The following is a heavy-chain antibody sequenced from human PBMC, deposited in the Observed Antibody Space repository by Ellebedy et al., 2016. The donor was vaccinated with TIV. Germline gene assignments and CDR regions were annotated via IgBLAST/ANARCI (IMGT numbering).Heavy chain of an antibody. CDR1: GYTFTSYD. J-gene: IGHJ4*02. CDR2: INPNSGGT. V-gene: IGHV1-2*02. Sequence: ASVKVSXXASGYTFTSYDINWVRQATGQGLEWMGWINPNSGGTNYAQKFQGRVTMTRDTSISTAYMELSRLRSDDTAVYYCAREGYSSGFDYWGQGTLVTVSS. D-gene: IGHD6-19*01. CDR3: AREGYSSGFDY.